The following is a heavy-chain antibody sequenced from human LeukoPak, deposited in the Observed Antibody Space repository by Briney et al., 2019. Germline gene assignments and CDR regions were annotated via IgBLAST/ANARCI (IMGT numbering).Heavy chain of an antibody. CDR2: IKRKTDGGAP. Sequence: GGSLRLSSAASGFTFSNAWMSWVRRAPGKGLEWVGRIKRKTDGGAPEYSAPVKGRFTFSRDDTKNTVYLQMDSLKTEDTAVYYCATDLLDSWGQGTLVTVSS. J-gene: IGHJ4*02. CDR1: GFTFSNAW. CDR3: ATDLLDS. V-gene: IGHV3-15*01.